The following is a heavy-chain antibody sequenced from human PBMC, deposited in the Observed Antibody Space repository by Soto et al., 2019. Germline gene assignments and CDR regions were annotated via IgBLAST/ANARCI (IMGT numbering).Heavy chain of an antibody. V-gene: IGHV1-18*01. Sequence: ASVKVSCKTSGYAFPHYVINWVRQAPGHGLEWMGFSTHTGNTNYAQNFQGRVVLTTDTSTSTAYMEVTSLRSDDTAVYYCARSGEHPLDYWGQGTPVTVSS. D-gene: IGHD1-26*01. CDR2: STHTGNT. CDR1: GYAFPHYV. J-gene: IGHJ4*02. CDR3: ARSGEHPLDY.